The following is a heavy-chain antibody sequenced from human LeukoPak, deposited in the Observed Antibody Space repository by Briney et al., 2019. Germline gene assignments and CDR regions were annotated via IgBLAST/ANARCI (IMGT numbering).Heavy chain of an antibody. CDR2: VYHSGSP. CDR1: GGSISNYY. J-gene: IGHJ4*02. Sequence: PSETLSLTCTVSGGSISNYYWGWIRQPPGKGLEWIGYVYHSGSPNCNPSLKSRVTMSLDTSKNQFSLDLSSVTAADTAVYYCTRGGYCGSTSCHPFDYWGQETLVTVSS. V-gene: IGHV4-59*01. D-gene: IGHD2-2*01. CDR3: TRGGYCGSTSCHPFDY.